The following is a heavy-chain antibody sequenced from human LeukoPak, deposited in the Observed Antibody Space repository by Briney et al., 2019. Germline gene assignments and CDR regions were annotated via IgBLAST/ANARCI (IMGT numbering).Heavy chain of an antibody. D-gene: IGHD2-15*01. CDR2: ISSSGSSI. Sequence: GGSLRLSCAASGFTFSDHYMSWIRQAPGKGLEWVSYISSSGSSIYYGDSVKGRFTISRDNAKNSLYLQMNSLRAEDTAVYYCASQPVPYCSGGSCYSGGYWGQGTLVTVS. CDR1: GFTFSDHY. J-gene: IGHJ4*02. V-gene: IGHV3-11*01. CDR3: ASQPVPYCSGGSCYSGGY.